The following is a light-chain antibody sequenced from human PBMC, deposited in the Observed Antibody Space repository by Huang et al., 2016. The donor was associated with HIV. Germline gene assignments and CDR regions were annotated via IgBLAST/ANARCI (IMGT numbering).Light chain of an antibody. CDR2: GAS. J-gene: IGKJ3*01. V-gene: IGKV3-15*01. Sequence: EIVMTQSPATLSVSPGERATLSCRASQSVTGNLAWYQQKPGQPPRLLIYGASTRATGNAARFNASGSGTEFTLTINSLQSEDFAVYYCQQYNNWPRTFGPGTKVDVK. CDR1: QSVTGN. CDR3: QQYNNWPRT.